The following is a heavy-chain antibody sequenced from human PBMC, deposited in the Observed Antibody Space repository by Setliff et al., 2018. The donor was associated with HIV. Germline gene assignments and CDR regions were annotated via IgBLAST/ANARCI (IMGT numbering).Heavy chain of an antibody. CDR1: GGSISSDY. CDR3: AREGTYSGTYWVRRVASFDI. V-gene: IGHV4-4*07. Sequence: SETLSLTCTVSGGSISSDYWSWIRQPAGKGLEWIGRVYISGSTNYNPSLKSRITISADTPKNQFSLKLSSVTAADTAVYYCAREGTYSGTYWVRRVASFDIWGQGTMVTVSS. D-gene: IGHD1-26*01. CDR2: VYISGST. J-gene: IGHJ3*02.